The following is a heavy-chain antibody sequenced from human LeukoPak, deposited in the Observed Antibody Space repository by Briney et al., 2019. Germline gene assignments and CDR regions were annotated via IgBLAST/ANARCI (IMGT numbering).Heavy chain of an antibody. CDR2: IIPILGIA. D-gene: IGHD3-22*01. Sequence: ASVKVSCKASGYTFTRYAMNWVRQAPGQGLEWMGRIIPILGIANHAQKFQGRVTITADKSTSTAYMELSSLRSEDTAVYYCARQLTDSSGYYAPRALDYWGQGTLVTVSS. J-gene: IGHJ4*02. CDR3: ARQLTDSSGYYAPRALDY. V-gene: IGHV1-69*04. CDR1: GYTFTRYA.